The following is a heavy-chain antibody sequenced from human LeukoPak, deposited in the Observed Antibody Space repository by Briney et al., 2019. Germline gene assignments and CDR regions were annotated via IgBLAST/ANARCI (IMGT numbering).Heavy chain of an antibody. V-gene: IGHV1-69*13. D-gene: IGHD6-25*01. J-gene: IGHJ4*02. Sequence: GASVKVSCKASGYTFTSYYMHWVRQAPGQGLEWMGGIIPIFGTANYAQKFQGRVTITADESTSTAYMELSSLRSEDTAVYYCARDDSSGPFDYWGQGTLVTVSS. CDR1: GYTFTSYY. CDR3: ARDDSSGPFDY. CDR2: IIPIFGTA.